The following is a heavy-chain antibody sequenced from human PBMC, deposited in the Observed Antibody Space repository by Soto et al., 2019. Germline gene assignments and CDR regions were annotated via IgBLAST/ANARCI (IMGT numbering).Heavy chain of an antibody. CDR1: GFTFSSYA. Sequence: GGSLRLSCAASGFTFSSYAMSWVRQAPGKGLEWVSAISGSGGSTYYADSVKGRFTISRDNSKNTLYLQMNSLRAEDKGVYYCAKEVSLALWFGEQGRAYNWFDPWGQGTLVTVSS. CDR3: AKEVSLALWFGEQGRAYNWFDP. V-gene: IGHV3-23*01. J-gene: IGHJ5*02. CDR2: ISGSGGST. D-gene: IGHD3-10*01.